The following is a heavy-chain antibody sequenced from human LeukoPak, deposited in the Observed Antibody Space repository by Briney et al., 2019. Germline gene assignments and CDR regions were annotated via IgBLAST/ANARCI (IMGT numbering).Heavy chain of an antibody. CDR1: GFTFSSYA. CDR3: AKTIGPGLFIPHAFDI. V-gene: IGHV3-23*01. D-gene: IGHD3-9*01. CDR2: ISGSGGST. J-gene: IGHJ3*02. Sequence: PGGSLRLSCAASGFTFSSYAMSWVRQAPGKGLEWVSAISGSGGSTYYADSVKGRFTISRDNSKNTLYLQMNSLRAEDTAVYYCAKTIGPGLFIPHAFDIWGQGTMVTVSS.